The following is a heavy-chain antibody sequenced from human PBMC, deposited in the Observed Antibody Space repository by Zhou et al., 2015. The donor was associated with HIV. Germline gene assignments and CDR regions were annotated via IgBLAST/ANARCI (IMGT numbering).Heavy chain of an antibody. D-gene: IGHD2-2*02. V-gene: IGHV1-69*01. Sequence: QVQLVQSGAEVKKPGSSVKVSCKASGGTFSSYAISWVRQAPGQGLEWMGGIIPIFGTANYAQKFQGRVTITADESTSTAYMELSSLRSEDTAVYYCARDPGCSSTSCYTDGGMDVWGQGTTVTVSS. J-gene: IGHJ6*02. CDR3: ARDPGCSSTSCYTDGGMDV. CDR1: GGTFSSYA. CDR2: IIPIFGTA.